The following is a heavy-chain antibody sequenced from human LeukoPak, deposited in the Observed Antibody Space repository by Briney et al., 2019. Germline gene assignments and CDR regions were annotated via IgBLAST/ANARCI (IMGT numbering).Heavy chain of an antibody. Sequence: ASVTVSCKASGYTFTGYYMHWVRQAPGQGLEWMGWINPNSGGTNYAQKFQGRVTMTRDTSISTAYMELSRLRSDDTAVYYCARVIAAAVYNWFDPWGQGTLVTVSS. CDR1: GYTFTGYY. D-gene: IGHD6-13*01. CDR3: ARVIAAAVYNWFDP. CDR2: INPNSGGT. J-gene: IGHJ5*02. V-gene: IGHV1-2*02.